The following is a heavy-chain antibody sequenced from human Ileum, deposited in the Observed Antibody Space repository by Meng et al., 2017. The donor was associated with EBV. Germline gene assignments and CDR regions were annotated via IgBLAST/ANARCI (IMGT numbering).Heavy chain of an antibody. CDR1: GGSISSSDW. CDR2: IYRGGGT. V-gene: IGHV4-4*02. CDR3: ARVRVIPAAIGFDY. J-gene: IGHJ4*02. D-gene: IGHD2-2*02. Sequence: QVPRQESGPGWVKPSGTLSLTCAVSGGSISSSDWWSWVRQPPGKGLEWIGEIYRGGGTNYNASLKSRVTISVDTSKNHFSLKLNSVTAADTAVYYCARVRVIPAAIGFDYWGQGTLVTVSS.